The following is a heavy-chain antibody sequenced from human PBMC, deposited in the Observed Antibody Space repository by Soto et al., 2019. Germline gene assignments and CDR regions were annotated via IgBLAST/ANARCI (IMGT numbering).Heavy chain of an antibody. V-gene: IGHV3-21*01. D-gene: IGHD6-6*01. CDR2: ISSSSSYI. Sequence: EVQLVESGGGPVKPGGSLRLSCAASGFTLSSYSMNWVRQAPGTGLEWVSSISSSSSYIYYADSVKGRLTISRDTAQTSRQLPLPRLTAEGTAVKSRARVAGPLVPGSDYWGQGTLATVSS. J-gene: IGHJ4*02. CDR3: ARVAGPLVPGSDY. CDR1: GFTLSSYS.